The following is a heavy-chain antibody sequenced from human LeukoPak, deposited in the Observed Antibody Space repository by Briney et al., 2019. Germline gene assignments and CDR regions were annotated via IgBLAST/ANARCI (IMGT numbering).Heavy chain of an antibody. Sequence: ASVKVSCKASGYTFTSYGISWVRQAPGQGLEWMGWIYPNSGGTKYAQKFQGRVTMTRDTSISTIYMELSSLRSDDTAVYYCARFSGSSNFDYWGQGTLVTVSS. CDR1: GYTFTSYG. V-gene: IGHV1-2*02. J-gene: IGHJ4*02. CDR2: IYPNSGGT. CDR3: ARFSGSSNFDY. D-gene: IGHD1-26*01.